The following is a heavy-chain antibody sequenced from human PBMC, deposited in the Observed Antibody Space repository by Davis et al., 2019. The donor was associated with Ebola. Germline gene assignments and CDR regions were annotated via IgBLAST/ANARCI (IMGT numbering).Heavy chain of an antibody. CDR1: GYSFSNYW. CDR2: IYPADSDT. CDR3: ARGTDGYNPGGYFDS. D-gene: IGHD5-24*01. J-gene: IGHJ4*02. Sequence: KVSCKGSGYSFSNYWIAWVRQLPGKGLEWMGMIYPADSDTRYSPSFQGQVTISVDRSINTAYLQWSSLKASDTAMYYCARGTDGYNPGGYFDSWSQGTLVTVSS. V-gene: IGHV5-51*01.